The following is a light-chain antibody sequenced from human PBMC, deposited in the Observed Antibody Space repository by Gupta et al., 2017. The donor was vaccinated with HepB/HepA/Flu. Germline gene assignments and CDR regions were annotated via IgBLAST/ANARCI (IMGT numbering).Light chain of an antibody. CDR3: CSYAGSSTWV. CDR2: EVS. Sequence: QSALTQPASVSGSPGQSSTISCTGTSSDVGSYNLVSWYQQHPGKAPNLMIYEVSKRPSGVSNRFSGSKSGNTASLTISGLQAEDEADYYCCSYAGSSTWVFGGGTKLTVL. V-gene: IGLV2-23*02. J-gene: IGLJ3*02. CDR1: SSDVGSYNL.